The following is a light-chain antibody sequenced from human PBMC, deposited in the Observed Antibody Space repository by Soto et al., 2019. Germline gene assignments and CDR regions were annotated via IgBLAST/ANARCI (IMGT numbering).Light chain of an antibody. CDR3: ATWDHSLSGVV. CDR2: SDN. J-gene: IGLJ2*01. CDR1: SSNIGRNT. Sequence: QPVLTQPPSASGTPGQRVTISCSGSSSNIGRNTVNWFQQLPGTAPKVLIYSDNQRPSGVPDRFSGSKSGTSASLAISGLRSEDEADYYCATWDHSLSGVVFGGGTKLTVL. V-gene: IGLV1-44*01.